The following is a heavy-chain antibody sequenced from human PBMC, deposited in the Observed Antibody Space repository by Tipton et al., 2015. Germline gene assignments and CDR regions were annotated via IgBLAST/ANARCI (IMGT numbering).Heavy chain of an antibody. V-gene: IGHV4-61*01. CDR2: ISYSGST. Sequence: TLSLTCTVSGGSVSTSNYYWGWIRQSPGKGLEWIGYISYSGSTHYNPSLKSRVTISVDTSKNEVSLMLNSVTAADTAVYFCARDHSSWWDRGQGTLVTVSS. J-gene: IGHJ4*02. CDR1: GGSVSTSNYY. D-gene: IGHD1-26*01. CDR3: ARDHSSWWD.